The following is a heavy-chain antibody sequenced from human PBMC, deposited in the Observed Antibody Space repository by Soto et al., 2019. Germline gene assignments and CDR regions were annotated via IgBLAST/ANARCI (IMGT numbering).Heavy chain of an antibody. CDR3: ARDRPFESNTFEYNYVMNV. J-gene: IGHJ6*02. CDR2: ISYDGSDK. Sequence: LRLSCAASGFTFISYAMYWVRQARGKGLEWVAVISYDGSDKYYADSVKGRFTISRDNSKNTLYLQMNSLRGEDTAMYYCARDRPFESNTFEYNYVMNVWGQGTTVTV. CDR1: GFTFISYA. D-gene: IGHD3-9*01. V-gene: IGHV3-30-3*01.